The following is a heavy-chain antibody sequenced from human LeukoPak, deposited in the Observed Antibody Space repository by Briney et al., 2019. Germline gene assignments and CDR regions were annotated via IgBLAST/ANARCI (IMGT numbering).Heavy chain of an antibody. V-gene: IGHV3-33*01. Sequence: PGRCLRLSCAASGFTFSGYGMHWVRQAPGKGLEWVAVIWYDGNNKYYADSVKGRFTISRDNSKNTLHLQMNSLRAEDTAVYYCARNHGYSFDSWGQGTLVTVSS. D-gene: IGHD3-10*01. J-gene: IGHJ4*02. CDR3: ARNHGYSFDS. CDR2: IWYDGNNK. CDR1: GFTFSGYG.